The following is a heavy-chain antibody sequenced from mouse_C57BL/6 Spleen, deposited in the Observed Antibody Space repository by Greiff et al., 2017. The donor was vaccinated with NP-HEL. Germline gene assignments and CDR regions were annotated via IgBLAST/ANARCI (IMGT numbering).Heavy chain of an antibody. CDR3: ARSAELTGPLYAMDY. V-gene: IGHV1-69*01. CDR1: GYTFTSYW. Sequence: VQLQQPGAELVMPGASVKLSCKASGYTFTSYWMHWVKQRPGQGLEWIGEIDPSDSYTNYNQKFKGKSTLTVDKSSSTAYMQLSSLTSEDSAVYYCARSAELTGPLYAMDYWGQGTSVTVSS. J-gene: IGHJ4*01. D-gene: IGHD4-1*01. CDR2: IDPSDSYT.